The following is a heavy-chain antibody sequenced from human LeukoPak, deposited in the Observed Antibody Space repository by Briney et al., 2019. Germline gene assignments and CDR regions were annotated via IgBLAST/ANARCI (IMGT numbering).Heavy chain of an antibody. CDR1: GFTFSSYA. CDR3: VATRVCGGVLLRPNCLYFEN. Sequence: AGGSLRLSCAASGFTFSSYAMSWVRQAPGKGLEWVSAISGSGGSTYYADSVKGRFTISRDNSKNTLYLQMNSLRAEDTAVYYCVATRVCGGVLLRPNCLYFENWGQGTLVSVSS. D-gene: IGHD3-10*01. CDR2: ISGSGGST. V-gene: IGHV3-23*01. J-gene: IGHJ4*02.